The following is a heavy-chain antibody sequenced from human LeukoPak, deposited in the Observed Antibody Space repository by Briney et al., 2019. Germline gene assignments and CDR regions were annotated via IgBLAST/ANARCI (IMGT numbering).Heavy chain of an antibody. V-gene: IGHV3-21*01. J-gene: IGHJ6*02. CDR3: ARDYDSYGLYYYYGMDV. CDR1: GFTFSSYS. CDR2: ISSSSSYI. Sequence: GGSLRLSCAASGFTFSSYSMNWVRQAPGKGLEWVSSISSSSSYIYYADSVKGRFTISRDNAKNSLYLQMNSLRAEDTAVYYCARDYDSYGLYYYYGMDVWGQGTTVTVSS. D-gene: IGHD5-18*01.